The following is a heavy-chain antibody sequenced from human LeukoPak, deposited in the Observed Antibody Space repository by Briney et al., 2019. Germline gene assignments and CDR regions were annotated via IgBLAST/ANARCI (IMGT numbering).Heavy chain of an antibody. D-gene: IGHD1-26*01. V-gene: IGHV3-74*01. J-gene: IGHJ4*02. CDR2: INSDGSST. CDR1: GVTFRGYW. CDR3: VSFSTIG. Sequence: GGCLRLSCAASGVTFRGYWMHCGRQGPGKGLVWVSRINSDGSSTSYADSVKGRFKISRDNAKNTLYLQLNSLRAGDTAVYYCVSFSTIGWGQGPLVTVSS.